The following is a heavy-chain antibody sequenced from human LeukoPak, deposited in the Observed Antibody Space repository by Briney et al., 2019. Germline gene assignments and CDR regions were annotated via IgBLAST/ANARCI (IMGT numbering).Heavy chain of an antibody. CDR2: ISCDGSSQ. CDR1: GFMFKTFP. D-gene: IGHD3-10*01. Sequence: GRSLRLSCAASGFMFKTFPMRCVRQAPGKGLEWVAVISCDGSSQSYADSVKGRFTISRDNFRKTPYLQMNSLRGDGTAVYYCASLLLQLWSDGLAIWGQGTVVTVSS. J-gene: IGHJ3*02. V-gene: IGHV3-30-3*01. CDR3: ASLLLQLWSDGLAI.